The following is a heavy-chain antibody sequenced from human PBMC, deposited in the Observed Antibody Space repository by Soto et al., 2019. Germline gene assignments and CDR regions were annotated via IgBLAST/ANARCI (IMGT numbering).Heavy chain of an antibody. D-gene: IGHD3-10*01. CDR3: GRAGFSYGRLLF. V-gene: IGHV4-30-4*01. Sequence: SETLSLTCNVSGGTIKTGDYYWNWIRQPPGKGLEWIGYVFYSGATNYSPSLKSRAAISMDTSKNQFSLSLTSVTAADTAVYYCGRAGFSYGRLLFWGKGIRVTVCS. J-gene: IGHJ4*02. CDR1: GGTIKTGDYY. CDR2: VFYSGAT.